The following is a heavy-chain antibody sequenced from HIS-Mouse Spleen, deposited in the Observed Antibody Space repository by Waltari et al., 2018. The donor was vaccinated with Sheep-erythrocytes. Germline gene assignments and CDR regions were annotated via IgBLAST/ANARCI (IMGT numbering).Heavy chain of an antibody. CDR3: AKVRTVNYWYFDL. CDR2: ISYDGSNK. Sequence: QVQLVESGGGVVQPGRSLRLSCAASGFTFSRYGLHWVRQAPGKGLEWVAVISYDGSNKYYADPVKGRFTISRDNSKNTLYLQMNSLRAEDTAVYYCAKVRTVNYWYFDLWGRGTLVTVSS. D-gene: IGHD1-1*01. J-gene: IGHJ2*01. V-gene: IGHV3-30*18. CDR1: GFTFSRYG.